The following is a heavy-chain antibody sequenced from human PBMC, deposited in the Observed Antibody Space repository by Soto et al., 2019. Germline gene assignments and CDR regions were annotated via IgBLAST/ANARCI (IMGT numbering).Heavy chain of an antibody. J-gene: IGHJ6*02. D-gene: IGHD4-17*01. V-gene: IGHV3-30*18. CDR1: GFTFSSYG. Sequence: ESGGGVVQPGWSLRLSCAASGFTFSSYGMHWVRQAPGKGLEWVAVLAYVGTKKYYADSVKGRFTISRDNSKNTLYLQMDSLRADDTAVYYCAKDVKYGDYYYYGMDVWGLGTTVTVSS. CDR3: AKDVKYGDYYYYGMDV. CDR2: LAYVGTKK.